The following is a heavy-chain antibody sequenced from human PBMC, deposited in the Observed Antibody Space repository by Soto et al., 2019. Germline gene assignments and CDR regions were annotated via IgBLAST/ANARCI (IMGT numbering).Heavy chain of an antibody. V-gene: IGHV3-74*01. J-gene: IGHJ3*01. CDR3: ARGDRGAFDL. CDR2: IHSDGSST. Sequence: EVQLVESGGGLVRPGGSLRLSCAASGFTFRYYWMHWVRQAPGKGLVWVSRIHSDGSSTTYADFVKGRFIISRDNARNTVDLQMKSVRVEDTAVYYCARGDRGAFDLWGQGTVVTVSS. CDR1: GFTFRYYW. D-gene: IGHD1-26*01.